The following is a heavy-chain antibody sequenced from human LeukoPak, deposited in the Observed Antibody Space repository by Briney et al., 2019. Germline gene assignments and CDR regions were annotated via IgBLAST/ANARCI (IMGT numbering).Heavy chain of an antibody. V-gene: IGHV3-23*01. CDR3: AKGYSSSWSGGWFDP. CDR2: ISTSGGST. CDR1: GFTFSSYA. D-gene: IGHD6-13*01. Sequence: GGSLRLSCAASGFTFSSYAMSWVRQAPGKGLEWVSAISTSGGSTYYADSVKGRFTIYRDNSKNTLYLQMNSLRAEDTAVYYCAKGYSSSWSGGWFDPWGQGTLVTVSS. J-gene: IGHJ5*02.